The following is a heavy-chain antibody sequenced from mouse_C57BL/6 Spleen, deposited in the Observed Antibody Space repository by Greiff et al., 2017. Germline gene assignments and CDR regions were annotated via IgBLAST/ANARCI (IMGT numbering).Heavy chain of an antibody. D-gene: IGHD1-1*01. Sequence: QVQLQQSGAELVRPGASVKLSCKASGYTFTDYYINWVKQRPGQGLEWIARIYPGSGNTYYNEKFKGKATLTAEKSSSTAYMQLSSLTSEDSAVYFCARGDYGSSYVIYYAMDYWGQGTSVTVSS. V-gene: IGHV1-76*01. CDR1: GYTFTDYY. CDR3: ARGDYGSSYVIYYAMDY. J-gene: IGHJ4*01. CDR2: IYPGSGNT.